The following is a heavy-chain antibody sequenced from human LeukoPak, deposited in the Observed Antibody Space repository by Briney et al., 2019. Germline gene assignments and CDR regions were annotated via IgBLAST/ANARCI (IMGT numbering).Heavy chain of an antibody. J-gene: IGHJ4*02. D-gene: IGHD4-11*01. Sequence: GASVKVSCMASGYTFTSYYMHWVRQAPGQGLEWMGIINPSGGSTSYAQKFQGRVTMTRDTSTSTVYMELSSLRSEDTAVYYCARWTTVMYYFDYWGQGTLVTVSS. CDR1: GYTFTSYY. CDR3: ARWTTVMYYFDY. V-gene: IGHV1-46*03. CDR2: INPSGGST.